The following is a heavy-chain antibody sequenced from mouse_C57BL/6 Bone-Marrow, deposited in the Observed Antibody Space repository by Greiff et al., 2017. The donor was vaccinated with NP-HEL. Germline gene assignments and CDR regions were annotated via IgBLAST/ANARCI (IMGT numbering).Heavy chain of an antibody. CDR2: IWSGGST. CDR1: GFSLTSYG. Sequence: QVQLKESGPGLVQPSQSLSITCTVSGFSLTSYGVHWVRQSPGKGLEWLGVIWSGGSTDYNAAFISRLSISKDNSTSQVFFKMNSLQADDTAIYYCARNPHYYGSSYDFDVWGTGTTVTVSS. D-gene: IGHD1-1*01. CDR3: ARNPHYYGSSYDFDV. V-gene: IGHV2-2*01. J-gene: IGHJ1*03.